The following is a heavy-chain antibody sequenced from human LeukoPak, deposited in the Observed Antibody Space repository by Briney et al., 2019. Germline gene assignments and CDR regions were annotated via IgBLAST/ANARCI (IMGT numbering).Heavy chain of an antibody. D-gene: IGHD6-6*01. CDR1: GGSISSGGYY. Sequence: SETLSLTCTVSGGSISSGGYYWSWIRQHPGKGLEWIGYIYYSGSTYYNPSLKSRVTISVDTSTNQFSLKLSSVTAADTAVYYRARQVIAARSLNWFDPWGQGTLVTVSS. V-gene: IGHV4-31*03. J-gene: IGHJ5*02. CDR3: ARQVIAARSLNWFDP. CDR2: IYYSGST.